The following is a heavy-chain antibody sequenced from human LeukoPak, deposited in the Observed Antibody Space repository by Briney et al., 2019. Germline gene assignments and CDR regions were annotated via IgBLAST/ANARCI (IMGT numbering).Heavy chain of an antibody. CDR3: AKDVLRFGEDSGHYFDY. Sequence: GGSLRLSCAASGFTFSSYAMSWVRQAPGKGLEWVSAISGSGGSTYYADSVKGRFTISRDNYKNTLYLHMNSLRAEDTAVYYCAKDVLRFGEDSGHYFDYWGQGSLVIVSS. CDR2: ISGSGGST. J-gene: IGHJ4*02. CDR1: GFTFSSYA. V-gene: IGHV3-23*01. D-gene: IGHD3-16*01.